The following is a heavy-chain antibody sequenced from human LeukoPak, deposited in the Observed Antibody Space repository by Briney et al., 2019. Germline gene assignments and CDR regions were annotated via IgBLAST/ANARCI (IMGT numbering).Heavy chain of an antibody. V-gene: IGHV3-21*01. CDR2: ISSSSSYI. CDR3: ARDRKQWLVPNYYYYYGMDV. D-gene: IGHD6-19*01. Sequence: GGSLRLSCAASGFTFSSYSMNWVRQAPGKGLEWVSSISSSSSYIYYADSVKGRFTISRDNAKNTLYLQMNSLRAEDTAVYYCARDRKQWLVPNYYYYYGMDVWGQGTTVTVSS. CDR1: GFTFSSYS. J-gene: IGHJ6*02.